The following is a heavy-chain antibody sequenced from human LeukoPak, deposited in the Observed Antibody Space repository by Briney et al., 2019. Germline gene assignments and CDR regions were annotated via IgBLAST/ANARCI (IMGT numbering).Heavy chain of an antibody. D-gene: IGHD1-14*01. J-gene: IGHJ4*02. V-gene: IGHV4-4*07. CDR2: FQTNGNT. CDR1: GASIRSYH. Sequence: TSETLSLTCTVSGASIRSYHWSWIRQPAGKGLEWIGRFQTNGNTNSHPSLKSRVAMSVDASNNQFALGLSSVTAADTAVYYCGSSEVGRTTSGTHDFWGQGTLVTVSA. CDR3: GSSEVGRTTSGTHDF.